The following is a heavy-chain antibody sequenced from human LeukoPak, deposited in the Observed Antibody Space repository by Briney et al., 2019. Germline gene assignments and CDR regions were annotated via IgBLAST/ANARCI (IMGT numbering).Heavy chain of an antibody. D-gene: IGHD3-3*01. J-gene: IGHJ6*02. CDR3: VKDPSGGPFYDFWSARRPYYGLDV. Sequence: PGGSLRLSCSTSGFTFSRSDMQWVRQAPGKGLEYVSAISSNGGSTDYADSVKGRFTISRDNSKNTLYLQMTSLRTDDTAVYYCVKDPSGGPFYDFWSARRPYYGLDVWGQGTTVTVSS. CDR1: GFTFSRSD. CDR2: ISSNGGST. V-gene: IGHV3-64D*08.